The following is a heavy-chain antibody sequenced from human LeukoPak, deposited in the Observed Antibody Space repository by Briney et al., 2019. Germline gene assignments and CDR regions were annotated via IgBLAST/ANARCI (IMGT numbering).Heavy chain of an antibody. V-gene: IGHV4-38-2*01. J-gene: IGHJ6*03. CDR3: ARYSSNWGGHYMDV. D-gene: IGHD7-27*01. CDR1: GYSISSGYY. Sequence: SETLSLTCAVSGYSISSGYYWGWIRQPPGKGLKWIGSIYHSGSTYYNPSLKSRVTISVDTSKNQFSLKLSSVTAADTAVYYCARYSSNWGGHYMDVWGKGTTVTVSS. CDR2: IYHSGST.